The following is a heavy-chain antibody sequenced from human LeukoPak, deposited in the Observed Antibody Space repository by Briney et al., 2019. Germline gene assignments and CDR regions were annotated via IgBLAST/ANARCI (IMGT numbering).Heavy chain of an antibody. J-gene: IGHJ4*02. D-gene: IGHD2-15*01. V-gene: IGHV1-69*06. CDR1: GGTFSSYA. CDR3: AREGGHCSGGSCYFDY. CDR2: IIPIFGTA. Sequence: GAPVTVSCKASGGTFSSYAISWVRQAPGQGLEWMGGIIPIFGTANYAQKFQGRVTITADKSTSTAYMELSSLRSEDTAVYYCAREGGHCSGGSCYFDYWGQGTLVTVSS.